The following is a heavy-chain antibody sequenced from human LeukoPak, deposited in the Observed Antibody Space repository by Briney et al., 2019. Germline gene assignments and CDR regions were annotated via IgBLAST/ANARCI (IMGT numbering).Heavy chain of an antibody. J-gene: IGHJ3*02. Sequence: QPGGSLRLSCAASGFTFSSYSMNWVRQATGKGLEWVSYISSSSCTIYYADSVKGRFTIYRDNSKNTLYLQMNSLRAEDTAVYYCARQSSGYYGGAFDILGQGTMVTVSS. CDR2: ISSSSCTI. CDR1: GFTFSSYS. CDR3: ARQSSGYYGGAFDI. D-gene: IGHD3-22*01. V-gene: IGHV3-48*01.